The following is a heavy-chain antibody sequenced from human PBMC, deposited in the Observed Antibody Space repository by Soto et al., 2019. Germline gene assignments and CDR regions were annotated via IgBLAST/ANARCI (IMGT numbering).Heavy chain of an antibody. CDR3: ATGAACLAAHVI. D-gene: IGHD6-6*01. Sequence: ASLKISCKASGYTFTSFGVTWVRQAPGQGLEWMGWINTYNGNTNFAQKFQGRVTMTADTSTSTAFMEVRSLRSDDTAIYYCATGAACLAAHVIRGQGTLFTVSS. CDR2: INTYNGNT. J-gene: IGHJ4*02. CDR1: GYTFTSFG. V-gene: IGHV1-18*01.